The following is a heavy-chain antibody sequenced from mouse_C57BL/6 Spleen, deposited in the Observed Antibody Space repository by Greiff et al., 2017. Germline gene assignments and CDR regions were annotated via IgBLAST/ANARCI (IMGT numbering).Heavy chain of an antibody. J-gene: IGHJ2*01. D-gene: IGHD1-1*01. CDR1: GYTFTSYC. Sequence: VQLQQPGAELVRPGTSVKLSCKASGYTFTSYCMHWVKQRPGQGLEWIGVIDPSDSYTNYNQKFKGKATLTVDTSSSTAYMQLSSLTSEDSAVYYCAKATVVATDYWGQGTTLTVSS. CDR2: IDPSDSYT. CDR3: AKATVVATDY. V-gene: IGHV1-59*01.